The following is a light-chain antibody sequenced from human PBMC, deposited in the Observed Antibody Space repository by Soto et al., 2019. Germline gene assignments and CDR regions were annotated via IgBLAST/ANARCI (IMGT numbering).Light chain of an antibody. CDR1: SSDVGSYNF. Sequence: QSALTQPASVSGSPGQSITISCTGTSSDVGSYNFVSWYQQLPGKAPKLMIYEVSNRPSGVSNRFSGSKSGNTASLTISGLQAEDEADYYCSSYTSRTTLVFGTGTKV. CDR2: EVS. J-gene: IGLJ1*01. CDR3: SSYTSRTTLV. V-gene: IGLV2-14*01.